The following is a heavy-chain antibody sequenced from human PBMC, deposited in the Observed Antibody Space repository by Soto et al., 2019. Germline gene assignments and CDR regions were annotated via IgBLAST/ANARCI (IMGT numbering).Heavy chain of an antibody. D-gene: IGHD2-15*01. Sequence: PSGTLSLTCAVYGGSFSGYYWSWIRQPPGKGLEWIGEINHSGSTNYNPSLKSRVTISVDTSKNQFSLRLSSVTAADTAVYYCARASKGVIVVVVAASRHYFDFWGPGTLVT. J-gene: IGHJ4*02. V-gene: IGHV4-34*01. CDR1: GGSFSGYY. CDR3: ARASKGVIVVVVAASRHYFDF. CDR2: INHSGST.